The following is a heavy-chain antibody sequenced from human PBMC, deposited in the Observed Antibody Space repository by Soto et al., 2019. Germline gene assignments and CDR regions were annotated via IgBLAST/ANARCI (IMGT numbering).Heavy chain of an antibody. J-gene: IGHJ5*02. D-gene: IGHD2-2*01. CDR2: IFSNYEK. CDR3: ALIVLVPAAKWWLFDP. CDR1: GFSLSNARMG. Sequence: QVTLKESGPVLVKPTETLTLTCTVSGFSLSNARMGVSWFRQPPGKALEWLAQIFSNYEKSYSTSLKSRLTTSKVTSKSQVVLTLTNMEPVDTATYYCALIVLVPAAKWWLFDPSGQGTLLTVSS. V-gene: IGHV2-26*01.